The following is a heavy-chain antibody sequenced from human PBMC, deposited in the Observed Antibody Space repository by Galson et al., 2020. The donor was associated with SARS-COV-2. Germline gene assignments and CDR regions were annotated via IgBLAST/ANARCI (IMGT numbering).Heavy chain of an antibody. CDR2: ISGSGTRT. CDR1: GFTFSSHV. J-gene: IGHJ6*02. CDR3: AKAQSDYYSYAMDV. V-gene: IGHV3-23*01. Sequence: GGSLRLSCAASGFTFSSHVISWVRQAPGKGLEWVSTISGSGTRTYYADSVKGRFTISRDDSKNTVYLQMNSLRAEDTAVYNCAKAQSDYYSYAMDVWGQGTTVTVSS.